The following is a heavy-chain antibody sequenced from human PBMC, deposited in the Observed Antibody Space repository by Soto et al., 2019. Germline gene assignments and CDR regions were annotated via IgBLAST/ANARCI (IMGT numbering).Heavy chain of an antibody. D-gene: IGHD5-18*01. CDR1: GGSISSGGYY. J-gene: IGHJ6*02. CDR3: ARDRQYSYGSYYYYGMDV. CDR2: IYYSGST. Sequence: SETLSLTCTVSGGSISSGGYYWSWIRQHPGKGLEWIGYIYYSGSTYYNPSLKSRVTISVDTSKNQFSLKLSSVTAADTAVYYCARDRQYSYGSYYYYGMDVWGQGTTVTVYS. V-gene: IGHV4-31*03.